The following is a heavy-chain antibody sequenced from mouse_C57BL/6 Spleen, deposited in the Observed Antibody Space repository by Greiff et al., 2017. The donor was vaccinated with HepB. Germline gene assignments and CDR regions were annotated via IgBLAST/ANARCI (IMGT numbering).Heavy chain of an antibody. CDR2: ISSGGDYI. Sequence: VQLQESGEGLVKPGGSLKLSCAASGFTFSSYAMSWVRQTPEKRLEWVAYISSGGDYIYYAATVKGRFTISRDNARNTLYLQMSSLKSEDTAMYYCTRGNFYYSNPYYAMDYWGQGTSVTVSS. CDR1: GFTFSSYA. CDR3: TRGNFYYSNPYYAMDY. V-gene: IGHV5-9-1*02. J-gene: IGHJ4*01. D-gene: IGHD2-5*01.